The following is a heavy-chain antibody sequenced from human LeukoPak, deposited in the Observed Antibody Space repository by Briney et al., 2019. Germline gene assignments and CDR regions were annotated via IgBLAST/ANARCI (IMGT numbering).Heavy chain of an antibody. D-gene: IGHD2-15*01. V-gene: IGHV1-18*01. CDR1: GYTFTSYG. CDR3: ARDKLVRYCSGGSCYPFDY. J-gene: IGHJ4*02. CDR2: ISAYNGNT. Sequence: ASVKVSCKASGYTFTSYGISWVRQAPGQGLERMGWISAYNGNTNYAQKLQGRVTMTTDTSTSTAYMELRSLRSDDTAVYYCARDKLVRYCSGGSCYPFDYWGQGTLVTVSS.